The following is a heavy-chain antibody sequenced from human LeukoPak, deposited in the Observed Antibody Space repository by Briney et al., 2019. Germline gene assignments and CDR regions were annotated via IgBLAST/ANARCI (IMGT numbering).Heavy chain of an antibody. V-gene: IGHV1-8*01. J-gene: IGHJ4*02. CDR1: GYTFTSYD. CDR3: ARGGYSSSWYRIRPVDY. Sequence: ASVKVSCKASGYTFTSYDINWVRQATGQGLEWMGWMNPNSGNTGYAQKFQGRVTMTRNTSISTAYMELSSLRSEDTAVYYCARGGYSSSWYRIRPVDYWGQGTLVTVSS. D-gene: IGHD6-13*01. CDR2: MNPNSGNT.